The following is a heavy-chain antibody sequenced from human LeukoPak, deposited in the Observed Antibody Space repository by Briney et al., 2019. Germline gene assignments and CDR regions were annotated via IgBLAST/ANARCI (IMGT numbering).Heavy chain of an antibody. Sequence: GASVKVSCKASGYTFTGYYMHWVRQAPGQGLEWMGRINPNSGGTNYAQKFQGRVTMTRDTSISTAYMELSRLRSDDTAVYYCARNPEGNSWGYFDYWGQGTLVTVSS. V-gene: IGHV1-2*06. CDR1: GYTFTGYY. J-gene: IGHJ4*02. CDR3: ARNPEGNSWGYFDY. D-gene: IGHD4-23*01. CDR2: INPNSGGT.